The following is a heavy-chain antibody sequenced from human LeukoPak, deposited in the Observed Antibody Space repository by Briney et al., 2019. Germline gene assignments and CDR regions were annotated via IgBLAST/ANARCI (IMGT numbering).Heavy chain of an antibody. J-gene: IGHJ4*02. CDR2: FTGSGGST. D-gene: IGHD2-15*01. Sequence: PGESLRLSCAAYGFTFSNYAVGWVSQAPGKGLEWVSTFTGSGGSTYYADSVKGRFTISRDNSKNTLYLQMNSLRAEDTAVYYCAKGSRSGGSYYFDYWGQGTLVTVSS. V-gene: IGHV3-23*01. CDR1: GFTFSNYA. CDR3: AKGSRSGGSYYFDY.